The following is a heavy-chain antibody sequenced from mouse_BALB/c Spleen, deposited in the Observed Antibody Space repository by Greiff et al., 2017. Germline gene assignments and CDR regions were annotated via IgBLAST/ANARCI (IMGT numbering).Heavy chain of an antibody. D-gene: IGHD4-1*02. CDR2: IDPENGDT. CDR3: NAQLVFAY. J-gene: IGHJ3*01. CDR1: GFNIKDYY. V-gene: IGHV14-4*02. Sequence: EVQLQESGAELVRSGASVKLSCTASGFNIKDYYMHWVKQRPEQGLEWIGWIDPENGDTEYAPKFQGKATMTADTSSNTAYLQLSSLTSEDTAVYYCNAQLVFAYWGQGTLVTVSA.